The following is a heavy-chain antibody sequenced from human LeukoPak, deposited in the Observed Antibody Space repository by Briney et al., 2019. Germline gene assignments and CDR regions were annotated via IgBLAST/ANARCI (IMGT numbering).Heavy chain of an antibody. V-gene: IGHV4-30-2*01. J-gene: IGHJ4*02. CDR2: IYHSGST. CDR1: GGSISSGGYY. D-gene: IGHD6-6*01. Sequence: SETLSLTCTVSGGSISSGGYYWSWIRQPPGKGLEWIGYIYHSGSTYYNPSLKSRVTISVDRSKNQFSLKLSSVTAADTAVYYCARVVAARGYYFDYRGQGTLVTVSS. CDR3: ARVVAARGYYFDY.